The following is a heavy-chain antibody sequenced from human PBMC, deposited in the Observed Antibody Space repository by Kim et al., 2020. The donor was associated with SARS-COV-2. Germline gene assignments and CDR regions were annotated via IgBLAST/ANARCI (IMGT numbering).Heavy chain of an antibody. V-gene: IGHV1-2*02. J-gene: IGHJ4*02. CDR1: GYTFTGYY. CDR2: INPNSDGT. CDR3: ARDLSHSIEWEPSGY. D-gene: IGHD1-26*01. Sequence: ASVKVSCKASGYTFTGYYMHWVRQAPGQGLEWMGWINPNSDGTNYAQKFQGRVTMTRDTSISTAYMELSRLRSDDTAVYYCARDLSHSIEWEPSGYWGQGALVTVSS.